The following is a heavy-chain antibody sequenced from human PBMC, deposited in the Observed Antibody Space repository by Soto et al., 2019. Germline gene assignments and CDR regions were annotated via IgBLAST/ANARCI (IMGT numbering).Heavy chain of an antibody. V-gene: IGHV1-8*01. CDR2: MNPNSGNT. CDR3: ARTLYGANVDY. J-gene: IGHJ4*02. CDR1: GYTFTSYD. D-gene: IGHD4-17*01. Sequence: QVQLVQSGAEVKKPGASVKVSCKASGYTFTSYDINWVRQATGQGLEWMGWMNPNSGNTGYAQKFQXRXTXTXDTSISTAYMELRSLRSEDTAVYYCARTLYGANVDYWGQGTLVTVSS.